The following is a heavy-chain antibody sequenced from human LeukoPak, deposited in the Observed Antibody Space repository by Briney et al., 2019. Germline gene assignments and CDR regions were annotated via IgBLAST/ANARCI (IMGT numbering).Heavy chain of an antibody. CDR2: ISSSGTTI. V-gene: IGHV3-48*03. Sequence: PGGSLRLSCAASGFTFISYEMNWVRQAPGKGLEWLSYISSSGTTIHYADSVKGRFTISRDNAKNSLYLQMNSLRAEDTAVYYCARALTTSWYYFDYWGQGTLVTVSS. CDR1: GFTFISYE. J-gene: IGHJ4*02. CDR3: ARALTTSWYYFDY. D-gene: IGHD2-2*01.